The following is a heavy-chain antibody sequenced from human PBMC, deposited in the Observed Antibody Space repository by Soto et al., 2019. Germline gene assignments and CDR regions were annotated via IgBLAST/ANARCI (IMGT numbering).Heavy chain of an antibody. CDR3: AREGILGPFDAYDL. D-gene: IGHD3-3*01. CDR1: VFTSSG. Sequence: QVQLVQSEAEVKKPGASVKVSCKASVFTSSGISWVRQAPGQGLEWLGWISTHNGNTRYAPKFQDRVIMTMDRSTTTVDMELRSLRSDDTAVYLCAREGILGPFDAYDLWGQGTMVTVS. J-gene: IGHJ3*01. V-gene: IGHV1-18*04. CDR2: ISTHNGNT.